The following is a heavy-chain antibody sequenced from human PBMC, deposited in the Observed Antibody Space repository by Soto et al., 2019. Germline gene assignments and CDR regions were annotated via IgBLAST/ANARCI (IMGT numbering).Heavy chain of an antibody. CDR1: GGSISSSNW. CDR2: IYHSGST. CDR3: AILDYGDYDDYYGMDV. Sequence: QVQLQESGPGLVKPSGTLSLTCAVSGGSISSSNWWSWVRQPPGKGLEWIGEIYHSGSTNYNPSLKSRVTISVDKSKNQFSLKLSSVTAADTVVYYCAILDYGDYDDYYGMDVWGQGTTVTVSS. V-gene: IGHV4-4*02. J-gene: IGHJ6*02. D-gene: IGHD4-17*01.